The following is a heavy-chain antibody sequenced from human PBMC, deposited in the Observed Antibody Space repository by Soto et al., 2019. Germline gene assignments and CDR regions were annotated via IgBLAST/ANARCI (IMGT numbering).Heavy chain of an antibody. Sequence: SVKVSCKASGGTFSSYAISWVRQAPGQGLGWMGGIIPIFGTANYAQKFQGRVTITADESTSTAYMELSSLRSEDTAVYYCARGRGSIAARPYWFDPWGQGTLVTVSS. CDR3: ARGRGSIAARPYWFDP. D-gene: IGHD6-6*01. V-gene: IGHV1-69*13. CDR2: IIPIFGTA. CDR1: GGTFSSYA. J-gene: IGHJ5*02.